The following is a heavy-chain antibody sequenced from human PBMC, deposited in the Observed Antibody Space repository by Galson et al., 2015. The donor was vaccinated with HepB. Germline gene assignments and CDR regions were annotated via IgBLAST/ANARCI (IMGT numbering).Heavy chain of an antibody. J-gene: IGHJ4*02. D-gene: IGHD2-2*01. CDR3: AKDRLPVPPY. Sequence: SLRLSCAASGFIFSNYGMHWVRQAPGKGLEWVAFIPYDGGNKNYADSVKGRFTISRDNSKSTLYLQMNNLRAEDTAVYYCAKDRLPVPPYWGQGTLVTVSS. CDR1: GFIFSNYG. V-gene: IGHV3-30*02. CDR2: IPYDGGNK.